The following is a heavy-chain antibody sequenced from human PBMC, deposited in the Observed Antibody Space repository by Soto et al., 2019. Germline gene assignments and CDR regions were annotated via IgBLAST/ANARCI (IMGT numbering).Heavy chain of an antibody. D-gene: IGHD3-9*01. V-gene: IGHV3-30-3*01. J-gene: IGHJ4*02. Sequence: GGSLRLSCAASVFTYSSYGIHWVRQAPGKGLEWVTVMSYDGGNKYYADSVKGRFTISRDNSKNTVYLQMNSLRPEDTAVYYCARGGDYNVLTHLGYFDYWGQGTRVTVSS. CDR1: VFTYSSYG. CDR2: MSYDGGNK. CDR3: ARGGDYNVLTHLGYFDY.